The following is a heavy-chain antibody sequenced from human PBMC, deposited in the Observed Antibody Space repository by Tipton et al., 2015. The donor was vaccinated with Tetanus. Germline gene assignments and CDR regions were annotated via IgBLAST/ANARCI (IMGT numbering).Heavy chain of an antibody. V-gene: IGHV4-4*02. J-gene: IGHJ3*02. D-gene: IGHD1-26*01. Sequence: SLRLSCAVSGGSIGSSNWWSWVRQPPGKGLEWIGEIYHSGSTNYNPSLKSRVTISVDKSKNQFSLKLSSVTAADTAVYYCARVFVGVYAFDIWGQGTMVTVSS. CDR3: ARVFVGVYAFDI. CDR2: IYHSGST. CDR1: GGSIGSSNW.